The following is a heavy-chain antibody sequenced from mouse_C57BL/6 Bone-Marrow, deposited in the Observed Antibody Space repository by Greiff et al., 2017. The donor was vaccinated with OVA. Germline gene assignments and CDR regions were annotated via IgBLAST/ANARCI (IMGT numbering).Heavy chain of an antibody. J-gene: IGHJ3*01. CDR3: ARGEGTWCAY. V-gene: IGHV14-3*01. CDR1: GFTIKNTY. CDR2: IDPAYGNT. Sequence: VQLQQSVAELVRPGASVKLSCTASGFTIKNTYMHWVKQRPEQGLEWIGRIDPAYGNTKYSPRLQGKVTITADTSSNTAYLQLSSLASADTAIYYCARGEGTWCAYWGQGTLVTVSA.